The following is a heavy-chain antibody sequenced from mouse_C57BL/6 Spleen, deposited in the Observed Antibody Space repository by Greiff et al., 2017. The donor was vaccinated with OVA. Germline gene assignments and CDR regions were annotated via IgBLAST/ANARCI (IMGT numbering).Heavy chain of an antibody. J-gene: IGHJ2*01. CDR3: ARDLGDYGYYGFDY. CDR1: GFTFSSYA. V-gene: IGHV5-4*01. CDR2: ISDGGSYT. D-gene: IGHD2-3*01. Sequence: EVMLVESGGGLVKPGGSLKLSCAASGFTFSSYAMSWVRQTPEKRLEWVATISDGGSYTYYPDNVKGRFTISRDNAKNNLYLQMSHLKSEDTAMYYCARDLGDYGYYGFDYWGQGTTLTVSS.